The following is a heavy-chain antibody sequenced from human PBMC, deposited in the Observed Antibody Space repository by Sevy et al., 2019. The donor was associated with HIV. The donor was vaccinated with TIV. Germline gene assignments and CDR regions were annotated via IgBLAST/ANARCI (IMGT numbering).Heavy chain of an antibody. J-gene: IGHJ4*02. D-gene: IGHD2-15*01. CDR2: IKQDGSGK. CDR1: GFTLSNRL. Sequence: GSLRLSFSASGFTLSNRLVNLGRQASGEGPEGVANIKQDGSGKYYVDSVKDRFTISIDNAKNSLYLQMNSLRAEDTAVYYCVPSGGGHAGYWGQGTLVTVSS. CDR3: VPSGGGHAGY. V-gene: IGHV3-7*01.